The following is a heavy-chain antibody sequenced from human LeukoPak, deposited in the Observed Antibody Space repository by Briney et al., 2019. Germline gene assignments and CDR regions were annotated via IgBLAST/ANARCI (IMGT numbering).Heavy chain of an antibody. CDR2: IYYSGST. J-gene: IGHJ4*01. CDR3: ARVPSGYCSGGSCSELDY. D-gene: IGHD2-15*01. V-gene: IGHV4-30-4*08. Sequence: SETLSLTCTVSGGSISSGDYYWSWIRQPPGKGLEWIGYIYYSGSTYYKPSLKSRVTISVDTSKNQFSLKLSSVTAADTAVYYCARVPSGYCSGGSCSELDYWGHGTLSPSPQ. CDR1: GGSISSGDYY.